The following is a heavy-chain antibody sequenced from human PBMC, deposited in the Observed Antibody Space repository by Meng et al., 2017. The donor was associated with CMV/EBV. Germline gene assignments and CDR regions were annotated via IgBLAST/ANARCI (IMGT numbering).Heavy chain of an antibody. D-gene: IGHD6-13*01. CDR3: AKDQSGGSSYGFLYGMDV. CDR1: GFTFSSYG. Sequence: GESLKISCAASGFTFSSYGMHWVRQAPGKGLEWVAVIWYDGSNKYYADSVKGRFTISRDNSQNTLYLQMNSLRAEDTAVYYCAKDQSGGSSYGFLYGMDVWGQGTTVTVS. V-gene: IGHV3-33*06. J-gene: IGHJ6*02. CDR2: IWYDGSNK.